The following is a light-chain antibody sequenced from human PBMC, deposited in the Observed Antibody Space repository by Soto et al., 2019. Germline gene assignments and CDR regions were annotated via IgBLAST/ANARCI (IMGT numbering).Light chain of an antibody. Sequence: DIQMTQSPSSLSASVGDSVTITCRASQGISSWLAWYQQKPGKAPKLLIYKASNLESGVPSRFTGSGSGTEFTLTISSLQPDDFATYYCQQYNSYSTFGQGSKVDIK. J-gene: IGKJ1*01. CDR3: QQYNSYST. CDR2: KAS. CDR1: QGISSW. V-gene: IGKV1-5*03.